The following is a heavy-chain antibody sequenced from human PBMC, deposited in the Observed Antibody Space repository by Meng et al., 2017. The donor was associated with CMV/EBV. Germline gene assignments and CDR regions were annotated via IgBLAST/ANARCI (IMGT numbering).Heavy chain of an antibody. D-gene: IGHD2-2*01. J-gene: IGHJ6*02. CDR2: INPSGGST. Sequence: ASVKVSCKASGYTFTSYYMHLVRQAPGQGLEWMGIINPSGGSTSYAQKFQGRVTMTRDTSTSTVYMELSSLRSEDTAVYYCARDSYGYCSSTSCYREGHYYYYYGMDVWGQGTTVTVSS. V-gene: IGHV1-46*01. CDR3: ARDSYGYCSSTSCYREGHYYYYYGMDV. CDR1: GYTFTSYY.